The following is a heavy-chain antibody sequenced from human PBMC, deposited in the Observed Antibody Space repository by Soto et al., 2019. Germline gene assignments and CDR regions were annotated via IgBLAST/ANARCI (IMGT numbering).Heavy chain of an antibody. CDR1: GYTFTTFG. Sequence: ASVKVSCKASGYTFTTFGITWVRQSPGQGLEWMGWITPYNGDTNYAQKLQGRVTMTTDTSTSTAYMELRSLRSDDTAVYYCARAGRQLVQREYDYWGQGTLVTVSS. J-gene: IGHJ4*02. CDR3: ARAGRQLVQREYDY. D-gene: IGHD6-13*01. V-gene: IGHV1-18*01. CDR2: ITPYNGDT.